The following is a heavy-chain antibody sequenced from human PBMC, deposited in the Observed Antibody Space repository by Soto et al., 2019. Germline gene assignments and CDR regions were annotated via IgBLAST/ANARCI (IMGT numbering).Heavy chain of an antibody. J-gene: IGHJ1*01. CDR1: GFTVSSIY. V-gene: IGHV3-53*04. CDR2: IYSDGST. D-gene: IGHD4-4*01. Sequence: EVQLVESGGGLVQPGESLRLSCAASGFTVSSIYMSWVRQAPGKGLELVSVIYSDGSTYYADSVKGRFTISRHISKNTLYLQMNSLRAEDTAVYYCARGLLDYSPIYFQHWGQGTLVTVSS. CDR3: ARGLLDYSPIYFQH.